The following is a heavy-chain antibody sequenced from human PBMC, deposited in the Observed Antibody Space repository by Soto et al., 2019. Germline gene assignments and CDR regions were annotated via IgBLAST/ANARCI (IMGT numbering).Heavy chain of an antibody. D-gene: IGHD6-13*01. Sequence: SVKVCCKASGGTFSSYASSWVRQAPGQGLEWMGGIIPIFGTANYAQKFQGRVTITADESTSTAYMELSSLRSEDTAVYYCARAGGYSRTTPNPRAYDMDVWGQGTTVTVSS. CDR1: GGTFSSYA. CDR2: IIPIFGTA. V-gene: IGHV1-69*13. J-gene: IGHJ6*02. CDR3: ARAGGYSRTTPNPRAYDMDV.